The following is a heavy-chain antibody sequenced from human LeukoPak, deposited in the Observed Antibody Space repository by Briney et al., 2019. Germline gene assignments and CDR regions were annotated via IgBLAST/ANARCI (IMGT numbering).Heavy chain of an antibody. V-gene: IGHV3-21*01. Sequence: GGSLRLSCAASGLTFSNYWMDWVRQAPGKGLEWVSSISSSSSYIYYADSVKGRFTISRDNAKNSLYLQMNSLRAEDTAVYYCARAASGSHVSWGQGTLVTVSS. CDR2: ISSSSSYI. J-gene: IGHJ4*02. CDR1: GLTFSNYW. CDR3: ARAASGSHVS. D-gene: IGHD1-26*01.